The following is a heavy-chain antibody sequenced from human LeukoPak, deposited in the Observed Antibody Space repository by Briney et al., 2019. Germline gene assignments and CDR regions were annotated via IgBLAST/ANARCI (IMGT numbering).Heavy chain of an antibody. J-gene: IGHJ6*03. D-gene: IGHD6-13*01. V-gene: IGHV1-8*03. CDR1: GYTFTGYY. Sequence: ASVKVSCKASGYTFTGYYMHWVRQAPGQGLEWMGWINPNSGNTGYAQKFQGRVTITRNTSISTAYMELSSLRSEDTAVYYCARGLSSSWYYYYYMDVWGKGTTVTVSS. CDR2: INPNSGNT. CDR3: ARGLSSSWYYYYYMDV.